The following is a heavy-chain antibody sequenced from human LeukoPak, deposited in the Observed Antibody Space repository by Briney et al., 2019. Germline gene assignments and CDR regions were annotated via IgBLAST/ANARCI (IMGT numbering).Heavy chain of an antibody. J-gene: IGHJ5*02. Sequence: ASVKVSCKTSGYSFIDHYMHWVRQAPGQGLEWMGWINPNSGGTSSAQKFQGRVTMTRDTSITTVYMEVSWLTSDDTAIYYCARADRLHGGPYLIGPWGQGTLVTVSS. D-gene: IGHD2-21*01. CDR2: INPNSGGT. V-gene: IGHV1-2*02. CDR1: GYSFIDHY. CDR3: ARADRLHGGPYLIGP.